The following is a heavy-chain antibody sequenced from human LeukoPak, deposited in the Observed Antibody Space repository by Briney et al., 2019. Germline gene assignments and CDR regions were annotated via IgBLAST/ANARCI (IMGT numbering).Heavy chain of an antibody. CDR3: ARAAYDQLLSYNWFDP. J-gene: IGHJ5*02. V-gene: IGHV1-69*05. CDR2: IIPIFGTA. CDR1: GGTFSSYA. Sequence: SVKVSCKASGGTFSSYAISWVRQAPGQGLEWMGRIIPIFGTANYAQKFQGRVTITTDESTSTAYMELSSLRSEDTAVYYCARAAYDQLLSYNWFDPWGQGTLVTVSS. D-gene: IGHD2-2*01.